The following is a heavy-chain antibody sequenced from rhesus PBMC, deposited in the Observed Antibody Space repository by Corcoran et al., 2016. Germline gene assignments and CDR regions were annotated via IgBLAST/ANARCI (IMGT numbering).Heavy chain of an antibody. Sequence: QVQLQESGPGLVKPSETLSLICAVSGGSISVYHYWSGIRQPPGKGLEWIGSIYGSGGSNSLNPSLKRRVTQSVDTSKKQFSLKLSSVTAADTAVYYCASSLGAYWGQGVLVTVSS. CDR3: ASSLGAY. J-gene: IGHJ4*01. D-gene: IGHD1-44*02. CDR1: GGSISVYHY. V-gene: IGHV4S14*01. CDR2: IYGSGGSN.